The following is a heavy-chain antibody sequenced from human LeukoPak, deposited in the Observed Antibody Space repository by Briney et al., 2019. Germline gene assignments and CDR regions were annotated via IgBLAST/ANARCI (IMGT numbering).Heavy chain of an antibody. CDR1: GYTFTGYY. Sequence: ASVKVSCKASGYTFTGYYMHWVRQAPGQGLEWMGWINPNSGGTNYAQKFQGRVTMTRDTSISTAYMELSRLRSDDTAVYYCARWGGHCTSGLCYYFDCWGQGTLVTVSS. CDR3: ARWGGHCTSGLCYYFDC. V-gene: IGHV1-2*02. CDR2: INPNSGGT. D-gene: IGHD2-8*01. J-gene: IGHJ4*02.